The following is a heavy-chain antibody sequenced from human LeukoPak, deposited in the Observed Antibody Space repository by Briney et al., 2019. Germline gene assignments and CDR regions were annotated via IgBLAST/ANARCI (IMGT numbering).Heavy chain of an antibody. CDR2: LSSDGDYK. CDR3: ARPGGGAIRGYLDY. Sequence: PGGSLRLSCAASGFPFSYFGMHWVRQAPGKGLEWVAVLSSDGDYKYYADSVKGRFTISRDNSKNTVYLQMTSLRSEDTAVYYCARPGGGAIRGYLDYWGQGTLVAVSS. CDR1: GFPFSYFG. V-gene: IGHV3-30*03. D-gene: IGHD3-10*01. J-gene: IGHJ4*02.